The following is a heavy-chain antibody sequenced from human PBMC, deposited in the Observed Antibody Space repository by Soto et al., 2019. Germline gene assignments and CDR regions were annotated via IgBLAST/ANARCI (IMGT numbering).Heavy chain of an antibody. Sequence: EASVKVSCKVSGYTLTELSMHWVRQAPGKGLEWMGGFDPEDGETIYAQKFQGRVTMTEDTSTDTAYMELSSLRSEDTAVYYCATMWPIAAAVDYWGQGTLVTVSS. D-gene: IGHD6-13*01. CDR1: GYTLTELS. CDR3: ATMWPIAAAVDY. V-gene: IGHV1-24*01. CDR2: FDPEDGET. J-gene: IGHJ4*02.